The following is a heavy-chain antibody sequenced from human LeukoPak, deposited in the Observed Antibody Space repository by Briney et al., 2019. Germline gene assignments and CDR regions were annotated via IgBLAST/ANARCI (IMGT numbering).Heavy chain of an antibody. CDR3: ARGPDIVVVPAASVDDSSGYYYFDY. Sequence: GSLRLSCAASGFTFRDAWMSWVRQAPGKGLEWVGEINHSGSTNYNPSLKSRVTISVDTSKNQFSLMLSSVTAADTAVYYCARGPDIVVVPAASVDDSSGYYYFDYWGQGTLVTVSS. CDR2: INHSGST. J-gene: IGHJ4*02. D-gene: IGHD2-2*01. CDR1: GFTFRDAW. V-gene: IGHV4-34*01.